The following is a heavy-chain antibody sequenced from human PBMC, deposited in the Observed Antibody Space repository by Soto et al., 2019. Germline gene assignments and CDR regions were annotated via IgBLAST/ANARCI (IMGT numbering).Heavy chain of an antibody. CDR2: IIPIFGTA. CDR1: GGTFSSYA. CDR3: ARDAIGYCGGDCYPDDAFDI. D-gene: IGHD2-21*02. Sequence: ASVKVSCKASGGTFSSYAISWVRQAPGQGLEWMGGIIPIFGTANYAQKFQGRVTITADESTSTAYMELSSLRSEDTAVYYCARDAIGYCGGDCYPDDAFDIWGQGTMVTV. J-gene: IGHJ3*02. V-gene: IGHV1-69*13.